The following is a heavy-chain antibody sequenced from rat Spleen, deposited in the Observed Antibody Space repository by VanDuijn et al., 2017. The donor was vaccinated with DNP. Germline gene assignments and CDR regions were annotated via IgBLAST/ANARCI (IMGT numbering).Heavy chain of an antibody. V-gene: IGHV5-58*01. Sequence: EVQLVEPGGGLVQPGKSLKLSYVASGFTFNGYWMFWIRQAPGKGLEWVASINTDGGSTYYPGSVKGRFTISRDNAEDTVYLQMNSLRSEDTATYYCAKEHHGYNYHYYYAMDAWGQGTSVTVSS. J-gene: IGHJ4*01. D-gene: IGHD1-4*01. CDR3: AKEHHGYNYHYYYAMDA. CDR1: GFTFNGYW. CDR2: INTDGGST.